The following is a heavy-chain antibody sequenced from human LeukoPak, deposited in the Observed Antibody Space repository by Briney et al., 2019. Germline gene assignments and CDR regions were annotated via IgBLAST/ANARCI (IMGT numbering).Heavy chain of an antibody. CDR1: GFTFSSYG. D-gene: IGHD3-10*01. CDR3: AKDFGHLGGYYGSGSVSFYFDY. CDR2: ISYDGSNK. V-gene: IGHV3-30*18. Sequence: GGSLRLSCAASGFTFSSYGMHWVRQAPGKGLEWVAVISYDGSNKYYADSVKGRFTISRDNSKNTLYLQMNSLRAEDTAVYYCAKDFGHLGGYYGSGSVSFYFDYWGQGTLVTVSS. J-gene: IGHJ4*02.